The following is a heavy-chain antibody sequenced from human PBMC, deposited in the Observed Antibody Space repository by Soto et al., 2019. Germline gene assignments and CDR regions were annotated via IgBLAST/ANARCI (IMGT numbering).Heavy chain of an antibody. CDR2: IIPIFGTA. Sequence: SVKVSCKASGGTFSSYAISWVRQAPGQGLEWMGGIIPIFGTANYAQKFQGRVTITADESTSTAYMELSSLRSEDTAVYYCAREFPSSRNAFDIWGQGTMVTVSS. CDR3: AREFPSSRNAFDI. V-gene: IGHV1-69*13. J-gene: IGHJ3*02. CDR1: GGTFSSYA.